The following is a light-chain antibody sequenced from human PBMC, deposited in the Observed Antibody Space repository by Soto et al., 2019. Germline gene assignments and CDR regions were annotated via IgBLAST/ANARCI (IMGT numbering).Light chain of an antibody. J-gene: IGKJ1*01. CDR3: QQYGNSPIT. CDR2: GTS. CDR1: QSVSSDY. V-gene: IGKV3-20*01. Sequence: EIVLTQSPDTLSLSPGERATLSCRASQSVSSDYLVWYQQTPGQAPRLLIYGTSSRATGIPDRFSGSGSGTDFTLTISRLEPEDFAVYYCQQYGNSPITFGQGTKVDIK.